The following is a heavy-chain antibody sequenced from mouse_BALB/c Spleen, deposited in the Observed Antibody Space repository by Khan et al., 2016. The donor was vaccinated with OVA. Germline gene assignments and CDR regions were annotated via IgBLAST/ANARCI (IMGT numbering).Heavy chain of an antibody. D-gene: IGHD2-10*01. CDR1: GYTFTSYT. Sequence: QVQLKQSGAELARPGASVKMSCKTSGYTFTSYTMHWVRQRPGQAPEWIGHINPSNNYTNYNQNFKDKATLIVDKSSTTAYMQLSSLTSEDSAVYSCVREGAYHGSYGWFAYWGQGTLLTVSA. CDR2: INPSNNYT. CDR3: VREGAYHGSYGWFAY. V-gene: IGHV1-4*01. J-gene: IGHJ3*01.